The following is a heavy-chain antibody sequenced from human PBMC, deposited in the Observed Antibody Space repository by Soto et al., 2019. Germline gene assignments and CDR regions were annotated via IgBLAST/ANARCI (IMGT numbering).Heavy chain of an antibody. J-gene: IGHJ4*02. CDR2: ISSSGSYI. CDR3: ARFGSGWWFYY. Sequence: GGSLRLSCAASGFTFSSYSMNWVRQAPGKGLEWVSSISSSGSYIYYADSVKGRFTISRDNAKNSLYLQMNSLRAEDTAVYYCARFGSGWWFYYWGQGTLVTVSS. CDR1: GFTFSSYS. V-gene: IGHV3-21*01. D-gene: IGHD6-19*01.